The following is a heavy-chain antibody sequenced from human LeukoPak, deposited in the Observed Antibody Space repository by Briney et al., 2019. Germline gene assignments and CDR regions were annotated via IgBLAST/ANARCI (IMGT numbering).Heavy chain of an antibody. CDR3: AKDHGYDILTGLFDY. J-gene: IGHJ4*02. Sequence: GGSLRLSCAASGFSFSTYAMSWVRQAPGKGLEWVSAISGSGGTTLYADSVKGRFTISRDNSKNTLYLQMNSLRAEDTAVYYCAKDHGYDILTGLFDYWGQGTLVTVSS. D-gene: IGHD3-9*01. CDR1: GFSFSTYA. V-gene: IGHV3-23*01. CDR2: ISGSGGTT.